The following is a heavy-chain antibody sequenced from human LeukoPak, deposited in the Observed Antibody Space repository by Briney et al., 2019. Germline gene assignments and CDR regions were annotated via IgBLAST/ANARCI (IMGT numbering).Heavy chain of an antibody. J-gene: IGHJ4*02. CDR2: IHYSGST. V-gene: IGHV4-39*01. Sequence: SETLSLTCSVSGGSISSSNYYWGWIRQPPGKGLEWIGSIHYSGSTFYNPSLKSRVIISVDTSKNQVSLQLSSVTAADTAVYYCARLWSDSSGYFPPGSYWGQGTLVTVSS. CDR1: GGSISSSNYY. D-gene: IGHD3-22*01. CDR3: ARLWSDSSGYFPPGSY.